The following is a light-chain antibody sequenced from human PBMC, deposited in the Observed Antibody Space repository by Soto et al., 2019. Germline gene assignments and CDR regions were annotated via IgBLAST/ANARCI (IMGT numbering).Light chain of an antibody. CDR2: GAS. CDR1: QGISRE. Sequence: DIQMTQSPSSLSASVGDRIAITCQASQGISRELNWYQQKPGKAPELLIYGASNLQTGAPSRFSGGGSGTHFSLTISALQPKDVATYYCHQYTSLPYTFGGGTKVEI. CDR3: HQYTSLPYT. V-gene: IGKV1-33*01. J-gene: IGKJ4*01.